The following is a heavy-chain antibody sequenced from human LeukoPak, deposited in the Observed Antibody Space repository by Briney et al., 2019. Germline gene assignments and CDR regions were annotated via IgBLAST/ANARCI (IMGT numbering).Heavy chain of an antibody. CDR2: ISGSGGST. CDR1: GFTFSSHA. D-gene: IGHD3-10*01. CDR3: AKVRLLWFGELLSRGLDTFDI. V-gene: IGHV3-23*01. Sequence: GGSLRLSCAASGFTFSSHAMTWVRQAPGKGLEWVSGISGSGGSTYYADSVKGRFTISRDNSKNTLYLQVNSLRAEDTAVYYCAKVRLLWFGELLSRGLDTFDIWGQGTMVTVSS. J-gene: IGHJ3*02.